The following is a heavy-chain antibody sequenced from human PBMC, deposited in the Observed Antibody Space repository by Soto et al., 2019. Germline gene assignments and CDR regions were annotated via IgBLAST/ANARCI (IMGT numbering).Heavy chain of an antibody. CDR2: INHSGST. Sequence: KPSETLSLTCAVYGGSFSGYYWSWIRQPPGKGLEWIGEINHSGSTNYNPSPKSRVTISVDTSKNQFSLKLSSVTAADTAVYYCVEQLGGIDYWGQGTLVTVSS. J-gene: IGHJ4*02. D-gene: IGHD6-6*01. CDR3: VEQLGGIDY. CDR1: GGSFSGYY. V-gene: IGHV4-34*01.